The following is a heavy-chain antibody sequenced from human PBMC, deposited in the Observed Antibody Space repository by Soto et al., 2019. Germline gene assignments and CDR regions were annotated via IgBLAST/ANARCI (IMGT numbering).Heavy chain of an antibody. CDR2: IYAGSIT. V-gene: IGHV3-53*01. CDR3: ARIPYYNSGTIFDY. D-gene: IGHD3-22*01. J-gene: IGHJ4*02. CDR1: GFTVSSNY. Sequence: DVQLVESGGGLIQPGGSLRLSCAASGFTVSSNYMSWVRQAAGKGLEWVAVIYAGSITFYADSVKGRFTISRDNSKNSLYLQMNRLRAEDTAVYYCARIPYYNSGTIFDYWGQGTLVTVSS.